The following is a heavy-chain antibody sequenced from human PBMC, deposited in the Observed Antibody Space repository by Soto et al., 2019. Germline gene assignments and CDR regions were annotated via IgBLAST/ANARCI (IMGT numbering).Heavy chain of an antibody. D-gene: IGHD2-15*01. Sequence: EVQLVESGGGLIQPGGSLRLSCAASGFTVTNNYMAWVRQAPGKGLDWVSVTYGGGSTYYADSVKGRFTISRNSSKXLLSXQXRSLTAVDTALYSCARGITEMLLVAGASLPPWYFDLWGRGTLVTVSS. CDR1: GFTVTNNY. J-gene: IGHJ2*01. CDR3: ARGITEMLLVAGASLPPWYFDL. CDR2: TYGGGST. V-gene: IGHV3-53*01.